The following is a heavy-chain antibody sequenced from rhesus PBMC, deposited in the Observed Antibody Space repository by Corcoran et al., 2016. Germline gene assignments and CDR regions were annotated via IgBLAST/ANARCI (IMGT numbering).Heavy chain of an antibody. D-gene: IGHD3-9*01. J-gene: IGHJ4*01. CDR1: GHTFTNYY. Sequence: QVQLVQSGAEVMKPGSSVKLSCKASGHTFTNYYINWVRPSPGQVFEWMGWSNPTDGNAGSAQKFQGRVTLTRDTSTSTAYMELSSLRSEDTAIYYCTRPDDYGHYDSWGQGVLVTVSS. CDR3: TRPDDYGHYDS. CDR2: SNPTDGNA. V-gene: IGHV1S9*01.